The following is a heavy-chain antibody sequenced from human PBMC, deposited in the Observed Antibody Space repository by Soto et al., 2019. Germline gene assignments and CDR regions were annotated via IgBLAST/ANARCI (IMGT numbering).Heavy chain of an antibody. D-gene: IGHD3-10*01. CDR3: ARVVRLIWFEKLSSPSGYYYYMDV. Sequence: PSETLSLTCSVSGGSISSHYWSWIRQPPGQGLEWIGNLYKSGSTNYNPSLKSRVTMSLDTSKNQFSLNLSSVTAADTAVYYCARVVRLIWFEKLSSPSGYYYYMDVWGRGTTVTVSS. V-gene: IGHV4-59*11. CDR2: LYKSGST. J-gene: IGHJ6*03. CDR1: GGSISSHY.